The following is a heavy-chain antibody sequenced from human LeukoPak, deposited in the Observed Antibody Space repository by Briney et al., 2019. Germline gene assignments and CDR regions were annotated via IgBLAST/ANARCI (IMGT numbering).Heavy chain of an antibody. Sequence: AGGSLRLSCAASGFTFSSYSMNWVRQAPGKGLEWVSSISSSSSYIYYADSVKGRFTISRDNSKNTLYLQMNSLRAEDTAVYYCAKVCGGSCYDVWEFDPWGQGTLVTVSS. J-gene: IGHJ5*02. CDR1: GFTFSSYS. V-gene: IGHV3-21*04. CDR3: AKVCGGSCYDVWEFDP. CDR2: ISSSSSYI. D-gene: IGHD2-15*01.